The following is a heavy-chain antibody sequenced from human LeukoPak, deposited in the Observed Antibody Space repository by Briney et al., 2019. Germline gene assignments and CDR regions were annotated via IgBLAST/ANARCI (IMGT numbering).Heavy chain of an antibody. V-gene: IGHV3-11*06. Sequence: GGSLRLSCAASGFPFTSGFTFSDYYMSWIRPAPGTGLEWVSYISSTSAYTSYADSVKGRFTISRDNANNSLFLQMNGLRAEDTAIYYCARGGTGAFDYWGQGTLVTVSS. CDR2: ISSTSAYT. D-gene: IGHD2-8*02. J-gene: IGHJ4*02. CDR1: GFPFTSGFTFSDYY. CDR3: ARGGTGAFDY.